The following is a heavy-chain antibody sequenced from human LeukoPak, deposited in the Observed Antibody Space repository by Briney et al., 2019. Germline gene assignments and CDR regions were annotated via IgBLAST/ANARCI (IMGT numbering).Heavy chain of an antibody. J-gene: IGHJ4*02. V-gene: IGHV1-18*01. CDR3: ARAWLRLNPYFDY. Sequence: ASVKVSCKAYGYTFTSYGINWLRQAPGQGPEWMGWISAYNGNTKYAQNLQGRVTMTTDTSTSTAYMELRSLRSDDTAVYYCARAWLRLNPYFDYWGQGTLVTVSS. CDR1: GYTFTSYG. CDR2: ISAYNGNT. D-gene: IGHD5-12*01.